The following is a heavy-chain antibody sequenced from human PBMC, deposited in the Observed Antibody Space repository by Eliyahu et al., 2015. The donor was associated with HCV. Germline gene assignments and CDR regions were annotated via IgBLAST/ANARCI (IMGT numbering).Heavy chain of an antibody. J-gene: IGHJ4*02. CDR2: IRGRPSGGTT. V-gene: IGHV3-15*01. CDR3: STVISGSTGY. Sequence: DVQLVESGGGLVXPGGSLRLSCTASGFPFTTAWMNWVRQXPGKGLEGVGRIRGRPSGGTTDLAAPVKGRFTISRDDSKNTLYLQMNNVETDDTAVYFCSTVISGSTGYWGQGTLVTVSS. CDR1: GFPFTTAW. D-gene: IGHD3-10*01.